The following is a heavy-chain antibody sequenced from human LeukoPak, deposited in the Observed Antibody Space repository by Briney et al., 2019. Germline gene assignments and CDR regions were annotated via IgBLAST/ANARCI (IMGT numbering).Heavy chain of an antibody. D-gene: IGHD1-26*01. Sequence: SQTLSLTCTVSGGSISSGSYYWSWIRQPAGKGLEWIGRIYTSGSTNYNPSLKSRVTISVDTSKNQFSLKLSSVTAADTAVYYCASTIVGATYYFDYWGPGTLVTVSS. J-gene: IGHJ4*02. V-gene: IGHV4-61*02. CDR3: ASTIVGATYYFDY. CDR2: IYTSGST. CDR1: GGSISSGSYY.